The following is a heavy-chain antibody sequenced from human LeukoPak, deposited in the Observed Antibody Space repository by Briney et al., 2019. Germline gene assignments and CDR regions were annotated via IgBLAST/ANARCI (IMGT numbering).Heavy chain of an antibody. CDR3: ARSDYVWGSYRYSPFDY. J-gene: IGHJ4*02. CDR2: IYPGDSDT. CDR1: GYSFTSYW. D-gene: IGHD3-16*02. Sequence: GESLKISCQGSGYSFTSYWIGWVRQMPGKGLEWMGIIYPGDSDTRYSPSFQGQVTISADKSISTAYLQWSSLKASDTAMYYCARSDYVWGSYRYSPFDYWGQGTLVTVSS. V-gene: IGHV5-51*01.